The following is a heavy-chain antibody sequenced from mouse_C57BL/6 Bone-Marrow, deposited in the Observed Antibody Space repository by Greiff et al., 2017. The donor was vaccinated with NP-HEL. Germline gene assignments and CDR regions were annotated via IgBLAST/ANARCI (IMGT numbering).Heavy chain of an antibody. CDR1: GYAFSSYW. CDR2: IYPGDGDT. CDR3: ARYYDYDGFAY. Sequence: VQRVESGAELVKPGASVKISCKASGYAFSSYWMNWVKQRPGKGLEWLGLIYPGDGDTSYNGTFKGQATLTADKSYSTAYMQLSSLTSEDYAVYFCARYYDYDGFAYWGTALLVTVSA. D-gene: IGHD2-4*01. V-gene: IGHV1-80*01. J-gene: IGHJ3*01.